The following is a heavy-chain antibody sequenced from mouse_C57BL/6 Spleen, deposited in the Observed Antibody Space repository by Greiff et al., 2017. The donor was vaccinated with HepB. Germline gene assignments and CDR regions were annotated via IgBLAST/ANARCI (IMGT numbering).Heavy chain of an antibody. CDR2: IRLKSDNYAT. CDR1: GFTFSNYW. D-gene: IGHD1-1*01. Sequence: EVHLVESGGGLVQPGGSMKLSCVASGFTFSNYWMNWVRQSPEKGLEWVAQIRLKSDNYATHYAESVKGRFTISRDDSKSSVYLQMNNLRAEDTGIYYCTGDSSLDYWGQGTTLTVSS. CDR3: TGDSSLDY. J-gene: IGHJ2*01. V-gene: IGHV6-3*01.